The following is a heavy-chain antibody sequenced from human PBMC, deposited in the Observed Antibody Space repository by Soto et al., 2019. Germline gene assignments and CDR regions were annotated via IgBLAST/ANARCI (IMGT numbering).Heavy chain of an antibody. D-gene: IGHD3-10*01. CDR2: IYYSGST. CDR3: ARRGPWFGECVDY. J-gene: IGHJ4*02. CDR1: GGSISSGDYY. Sequence: QVQLQESGPGLVKPSQTLSLTCTVSGGSISSGDYYWSWIRQPPGKGLEWIGYIYYSGSTSYKPSLKSRVTISADTSKNQFSPKPSYVTAADTAVYYGARRGPWFGECVDYWGQGTLVTVSS. V-gene: IGHV4-30-4*01.